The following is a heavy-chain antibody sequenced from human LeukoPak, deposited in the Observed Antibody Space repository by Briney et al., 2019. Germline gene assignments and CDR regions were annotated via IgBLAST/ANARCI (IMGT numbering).Heavy chain of an antibody. CDR3: ASTYYDILTGYSPFQH. CDR1: GGSISSGGYY. J-gene: IGHJ1*01. D-gene: IGHD3-9*01. V-gene: IGHV4-31*03. CDR2: IYYSGST. Sequence: SETLSLTCTVSGGSISSGGYYWSWIRQHPGKGLEWIGYIYYSGSTYYNPSLKSRVTISVDTSKNQFSLRLSSVTAADTAVYYCASTYYDILTGYSPFQHWGQGTLVTVSS.